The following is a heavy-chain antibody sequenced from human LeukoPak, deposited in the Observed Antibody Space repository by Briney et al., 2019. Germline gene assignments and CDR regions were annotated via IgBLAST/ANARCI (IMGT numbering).Heavy chain of an antibody. V-gene: IGHV3-30*03. CDR3: ARADCSGGSCYFHQNQPADY. D-gene: IGHD2-15*01. CDR2: ISYDGSNK. J-gene: IGHJ4*02. Sequence: PGRSLRLSCAASGFTFSSYGMHWVRQAPGKGLEWGAVISYDGSNKYYADSVKGRFTISRDNSKNTLYLQMNSLRAEDTAVYYCARADCSGGSCYFHQNQPADYWGQGTLVTVSS. CDR1: GFTFSSYG.